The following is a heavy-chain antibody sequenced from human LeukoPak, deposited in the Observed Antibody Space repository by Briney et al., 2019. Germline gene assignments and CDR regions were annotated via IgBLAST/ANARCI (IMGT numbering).Heavy chain of an antibody. CDR2: IGSKANNCAT. J-gene: IGHJ6*02. V-gene: IGHV3-73*01. CDR1: GFTFSGST. D-gene: IGHD1-26*01. CDR3: IRGAASGSYYGFDV. Sequence: PGGSLRLSCAASGFTFSGSTMHWVRQASGKGLEWVGRIGSKANNCATAYATSVKGRFTLSRDDSKNTAYLQMNSLKTEDTAAYYCIRGAASGSYYGFDVWGQGATVTVSS.